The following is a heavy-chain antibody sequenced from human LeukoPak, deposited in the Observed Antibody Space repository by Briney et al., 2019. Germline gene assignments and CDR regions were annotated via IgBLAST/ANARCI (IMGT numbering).Heavy chain of an antibody. Sequence: GRSLRLSCAASGFTFDDYAMHWVRQAPGKGLEWVSGISWNSGSIGYADSVKGRFTISRDNAKNSLYLQMNSLRAEDTALYYCAKDYKTHLDYRGQGTLVTVSS. CDR2: ISWNSGSI. V-gene: IGHV3-9*01. CDR3: AKDYKTHLDY. CDR1: GFTFDDYA. D-gene: IGHD1-1*01. J-gene: IGHJ4*02.